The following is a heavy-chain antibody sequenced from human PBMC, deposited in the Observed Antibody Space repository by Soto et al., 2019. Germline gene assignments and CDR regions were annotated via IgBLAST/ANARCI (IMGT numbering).Heavy chain of an antibody. D-gene: IGHD6-6*01. CDR2: ISAYNGNT. CDR3: ARDRSPVDY. V-gene: IGHV1-18*01. Sequence: QIQLVQSGAPVKKPRASLQVSCKASGYTFSSYDITWVRPATGQGLEWMGWISAYNGNTKYAQNLQGRVTMTTNPSTTPADMELRSLKSDNAAVYYCARDRSPVDYWGQGTLVTVSS. CDR1: GYTFSSYD. J-gene: IGHJ4*02.